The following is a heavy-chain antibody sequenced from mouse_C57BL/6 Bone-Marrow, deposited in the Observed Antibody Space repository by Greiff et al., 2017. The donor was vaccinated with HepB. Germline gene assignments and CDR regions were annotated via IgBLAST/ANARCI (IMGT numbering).Heavy chain of an antibody. CDR3: AREYYGNYEFDY. D-gene: IGHD2-1*01. V-gene: IGHV1-54*01. CDR2: INPGSGGT. J-gene: IGHJ2*01. Sequence: QVQLQQSGAELVRPGPSVKVSCKASGYAFTNYLIEWVKQRPGQGLEWIGVINPGSGGTNYNEKFKGKATLTADKSSSTAYMQLSSLTSEDSAVYFCAREYYGNYEFDYGGQGTTLTGSS. CDR1: GYAFTNYL.